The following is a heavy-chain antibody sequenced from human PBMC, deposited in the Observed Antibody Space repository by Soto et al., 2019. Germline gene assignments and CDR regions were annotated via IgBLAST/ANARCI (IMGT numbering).Heavy chain of an antibody. CDR1: GYSLAGYW. CDR2: IDPSDSQT. J-gene: IGHJ4*02. D-gene: IGHD3-22*01. Sequence: GESLKISCKGSGYSLAGYWITWVRQKPGKGLEWMGRIDPSDSQTYYSPSFRGHVTISVTKSITTVFLQWSSLRASDTAMYYCARQIYDSDTGPNFQYYFDSWGQGPPVTVSS. V-gene: IGHV5-10-1*01. CDR3: ARQIYDSDTGPNFQYYFDS.